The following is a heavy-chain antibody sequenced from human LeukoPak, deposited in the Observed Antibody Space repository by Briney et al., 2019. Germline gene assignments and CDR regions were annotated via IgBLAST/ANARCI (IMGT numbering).Heavy chain of an antibody. J-gene: IGHJ4*02. CDR1: GGYISSSNYY. CDR2: IYYSGST. CDR3: ASLVGGREVITFGGVIVPPDY. D-gene: IGHD3-16*02. Sequence: SETLSLTCTVSGGYISSSNYYWAWIRQPPGKGLEWIGIIYYSGSTYYNPSLKSRVTISVDTSNNQFSLRLSSVTAADTAVYYCASLVGGREVITFGGVIVPPDYWGQGILVTVSS. V-gene: IGHV4-39*01.